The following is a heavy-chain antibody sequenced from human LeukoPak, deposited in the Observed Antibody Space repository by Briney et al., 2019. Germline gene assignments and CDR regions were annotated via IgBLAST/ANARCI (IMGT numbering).Heavy chain of an antibody. Sequence: GGSLRLSCAASGFTFSSYWMSWVRQAPGKGLEWVANIKQDGSEKYYVDSVKGRFTISRDNSKNTLYLQMNSLRAEDTAVYYCARGYSYGPKGKFDYWGQGTLVTVSS. J-gene: IGHJ4*02. V-gene: IGHV3-7*01. CDR3: ARGYSYGPKGKFDY. D-gene: IGHD5-18*01. CDR1: GFTFSSYW. CDR2: IKQDGSEK.